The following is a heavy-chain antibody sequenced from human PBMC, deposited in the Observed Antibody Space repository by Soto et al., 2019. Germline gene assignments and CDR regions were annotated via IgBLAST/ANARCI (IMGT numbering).Heavy chain of an antibody. D-gene: IGHD2-15*01. J-gene: IGHJ4*02. CDR2: ISYDGSNK. CDR3: ESKIVAARCDY. Sequence: HVQLVETGGAVVQPGRSLRLSCAASGFTFSSYDMHWVRQAPGKGLEWVAVISYDGSNKYYTDSVKGRFTISRDNSKNTLYLQMNSLRTEDPAGYYCESKIVAARCDYWGQGTLVSVAA. V-gene: IGHV3-30*03. CDR1: GFTFSSYD.